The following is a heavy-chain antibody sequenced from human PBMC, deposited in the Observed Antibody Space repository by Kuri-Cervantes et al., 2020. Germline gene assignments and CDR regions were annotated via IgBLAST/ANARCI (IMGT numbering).Heavy chain of an antibody. V-gene: IGHV1-8*02. D-gene: IGHD6-13*01. Sequence: ASVKVSCKASGYTFTGYYMHWVRQAPGQGLEWMGWMNPNSGNTGYAQKFQGRVTMTRNTSISTAYMELSSLRSEDTAVYYCARGSGLRQQLVLRYWGQGNLVHGAS. J-gene: IGHJ4*02. CDR2: MNPNSGNT. CDR1: GYTFTGYY. CDR3: ARGSGLRQQLVLRY.